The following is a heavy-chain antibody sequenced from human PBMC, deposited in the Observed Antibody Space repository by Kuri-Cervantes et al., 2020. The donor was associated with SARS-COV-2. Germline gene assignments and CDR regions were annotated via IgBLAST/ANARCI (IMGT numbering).Heavy chain of an antibody. Sequence: GGSLRLSCAASGFTFSSYEMNWVRQAPGKGLEWVSAIGTAGDTYYPGSVKGRFTISRENAKNSLYLQMNSLRAGDTAVYYCARDLGGPRFGGMDVWGQGTTVTVSS. CDR2: IGTAGDT. CDR1: GFTFSSYE. V-gene: IGHV3-13*01. D-gene: IGHD3-16*01. J-gene: IGHJ6*02. CDR3: ARDLGGPRFGGMDV.